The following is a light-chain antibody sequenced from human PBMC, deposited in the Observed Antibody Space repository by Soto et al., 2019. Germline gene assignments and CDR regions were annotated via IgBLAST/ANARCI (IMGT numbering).Light chain of an antibody. V-gene: IGKV3-15*01. CDR1: QGVGST. CDR3: LKEYIYPWK. Sequence: EIVITHSPATLSVSPVERVTRSFRASQGVGSTLNWYRQQPGQAPRLLIYDAYLRATGVPDRFSGSGSGTDCTLTISRLEPEDLATYYCLKEYIYPWKCGQGTTGDIK. CDR2: DAY. J-gene: IGKJ1*01.